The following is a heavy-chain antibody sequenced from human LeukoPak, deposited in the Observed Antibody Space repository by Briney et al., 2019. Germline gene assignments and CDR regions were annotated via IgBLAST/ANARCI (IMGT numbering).Heavy chain of an antibody. CDR3: ARGSSGSYYTLFDY. D-gene: IGHD1-26*01. V-gene: IGHV3-7*01. CDR2: IKQDGSEK. CDR1: GFTFSRYW. J-gene: IGHJ4*02. Sequence: GGSLRLSCAASGFTFSRYWMTWIRQAPGKGLEWVANIKQDGSEKYYVDSVKGRFTIPRDNAKNSLYLQMNSLRAEDTAVYYCARGSSGSYYTLFDYWGQGTLVTVSS.